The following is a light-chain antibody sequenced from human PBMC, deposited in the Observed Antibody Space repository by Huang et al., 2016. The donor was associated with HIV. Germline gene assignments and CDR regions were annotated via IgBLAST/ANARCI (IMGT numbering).Light chain of an antibody. J-gene: IGKJ2*01. CDR2: WAS. CDR1: QTILYTSNNKNY. V-gene: IGKV4-1*01. Sequence: DVVMAQSPDSLAVSLGERATIKCRSSQTILYTSNNKNYLSWFQQKPGQPPKVLISWASTRASGIPDRVRGSGSGTNFTLTISSLQAEDVAVYYCQQYFNIPYTFGQGTKLEIK. CDR3: QQYFNIPYT.